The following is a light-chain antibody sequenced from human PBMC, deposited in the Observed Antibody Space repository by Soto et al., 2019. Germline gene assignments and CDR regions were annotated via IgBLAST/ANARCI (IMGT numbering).Light chain of an antibody. J-gene: IGKJ4*01. V-gene: IGKV1-33*01. CDR3: QQYENPLLT. CDR1: QDISNY. CDR2: DAS. Sequence: DIQMIQSPSSLSASVGDRVTITCQASQDISNYLIWYQQKPGKAPKLLIYDASNLETGVPSRFSGSVSGTDFTFTISGLQPEDTATYYCQQYENPLLTFGGGTKVEIK.